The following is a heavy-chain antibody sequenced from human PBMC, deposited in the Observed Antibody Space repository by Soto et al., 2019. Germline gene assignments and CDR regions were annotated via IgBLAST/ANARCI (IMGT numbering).Heavy chain of an antibody. V-gene: IGHV1-58*02. CDR1: GFTFTSSA. J-gene: IGHJ6*03. CDR2: IVVGSGNT. Sequence: SVKVSXKASGFTFTSSAMQWVRQARGQRLEWIGWIVVGSGNTNYAQKFQERVTITRDMSTSTAYMELSSLRSEDTAVYYCAADGYCSGGSCSYMDVWGKGTTVTVS. CDR3: AADGYCSGGSCSYMDV. D-gene: IGHD2-15*01.